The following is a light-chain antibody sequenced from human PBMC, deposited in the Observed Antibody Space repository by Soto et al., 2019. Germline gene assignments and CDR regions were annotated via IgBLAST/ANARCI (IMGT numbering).Light chain of an antibody. CDR3: QQYGSSPRT. CDR2: GAS. V-gene: IGKV3-20*01. Sequence: EIVLTQSPGTLSLSPGERATLSCRASQGVSSGYLAWYQQNPGQAPRLPIYGASSRATGIPDRFSGSGFGTDFTLTISRLEPEDFAVYFCQQYGSSPRTFGQGTKVEIK. CDR1: QGVSSGY. J-gene: IGKJ1*01.